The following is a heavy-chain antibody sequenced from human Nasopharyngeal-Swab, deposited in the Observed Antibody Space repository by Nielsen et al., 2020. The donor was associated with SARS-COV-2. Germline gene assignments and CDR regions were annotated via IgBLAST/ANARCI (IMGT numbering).Heavy chain of an antibody. CDR1: GFTFSDYY. Sequence: GESLKISCAASGFTFSDYYMSWIRQAPGKGLEWVSSISSSSSYIYYADSVKGRFTISRDNAKNSLYLQMNSLRAEDTAVYYCARDPRYGGYLYYYYGMDVWGQGTTVTVSS. V-gene: IGHV3-11*06. D-gene: IGHD5-12*01. CDR2: ISSSSSYI. J-gene: IGHJ6*02. CDR3: ARDPRYGGYLYYYYGMDV.